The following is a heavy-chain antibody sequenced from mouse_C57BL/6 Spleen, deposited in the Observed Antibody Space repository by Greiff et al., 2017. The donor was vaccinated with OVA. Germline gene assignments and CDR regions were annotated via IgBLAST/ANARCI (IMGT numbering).Heavy chain of an antibody. Sequence: QVQLQQSGAELMKPGASVKLSCKATGYTFTGYWIEWVKQRPGHGLEWIGEILPGSGRTTSHEKFTGQATFTADTSSNTAYMQRSSLTTEDSAIYYCARLQLAYYVDYWGQGTTLTVSS. CDR2: ILPGSGRT. J-gene: IGHJ2*01. D-gene: IGHD4-1*02. CDR1: GYTFTGYW. V-gene: IGHV1-9*01. CDR3: ARLQLAYYVDY.